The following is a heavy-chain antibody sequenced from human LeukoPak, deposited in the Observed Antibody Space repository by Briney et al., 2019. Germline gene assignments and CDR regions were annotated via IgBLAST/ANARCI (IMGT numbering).Heavy chain of an antibody. D-gene: IGHD1-26*01. V-gene: IGHV4-34*01. Sequence: SETLSLTCAVYGGSFSGYYWSWIRQPPGKGLEWIGEINHSGSTNYNPSLKSRVTISVDTSKNQFSLKLSSVTAADTAVYYCARHSKKTIRSYFDAFDIWGQGTMVTVSS. CDR3: ARHSKKTIRSYFDAFDI. CDR2: INHSGST. J-gene: IGHJ3*02. CDR1: GGSFSGYY.